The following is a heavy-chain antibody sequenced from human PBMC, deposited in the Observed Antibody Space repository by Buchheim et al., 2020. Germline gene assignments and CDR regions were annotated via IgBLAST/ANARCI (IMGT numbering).Heavy chain of an antibody. CDR1: GFTFSSSW. CDR2: INSDGSTT. CDR3: ARGTGWYPDY. V-gene: IGHV3-74*01. D-gene: IGHD6-19*01. J-gene: IGHJ4*02. Sequence: EVQLVESGGGLVQPGGSLRLSCAASGFTFSSSWMHWVRQAPGKGLVWVSHINSDGSTTSYADSVKGRFIISRDNAKNSLYLQMNSLRVEDTAVYYCARGTGWYPDYWGQGTL.